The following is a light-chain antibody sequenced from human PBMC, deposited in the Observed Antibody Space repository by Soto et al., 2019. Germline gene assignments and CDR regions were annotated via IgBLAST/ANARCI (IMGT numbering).Light chain of an antibody. J-gene: IGKJ1*01. CDR2: AAS. V-gene: IGKV1-39*01. CDR3: QQSYSTPRT. CDR1: QTITSD. Sequence: IEIRHSTSSLSASLGYIFTITFRASQTITSDLNLYQQKPGKAPKLLIYAASSLQSGVPSRFSGSGSGTDFTLTISSLQPEDFATYYCQQSYSTPRTFGQGTKVDIK.